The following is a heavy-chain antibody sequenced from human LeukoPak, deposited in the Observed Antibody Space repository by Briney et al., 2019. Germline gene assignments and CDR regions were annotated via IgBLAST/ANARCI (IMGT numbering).Heavy chain of an antibody. Sequence: GGSLRLSCAASGFTFSSYAMSWVRQAPGKGLEWVSAISGSGGSTYYADSVKGRFTISRDNSKNTLYLQMNSLRAEDTAVYYCAKNRELGPNLAYYFDYWGQGTLVTVSS. CDR2: ISGSGGST. J-gene: IGHJ4*02. CDR3: AKNRELGPNLAYYFDY. CDR1: GFTFSSYA. D-gene: IGHD7-27*01. V-gene: IGHV3-23*01.